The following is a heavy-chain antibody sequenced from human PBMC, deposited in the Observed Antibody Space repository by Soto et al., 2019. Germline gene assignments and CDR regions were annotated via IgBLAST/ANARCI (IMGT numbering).Heavy chain of an antibody. CDR1: GGSISNFY. CDR3: ARGSLSTETANALDV. Sequence: QVQLQESGPGLVKPSETLSLTCTVSGGSISNFYWSWIRQSPGKGLEWIGYGYMYYSGNTNYNPSLESRVTISVDTSKNHISMKLTSVTAEDTALYYCARGSLSTETANALDVWGPGTMVNVSS. V-gene: IGHV4-59*01. D-gene: IGHD2-21*02. CDR2: MYYSGNT. J-gene: IGHJ3*01.